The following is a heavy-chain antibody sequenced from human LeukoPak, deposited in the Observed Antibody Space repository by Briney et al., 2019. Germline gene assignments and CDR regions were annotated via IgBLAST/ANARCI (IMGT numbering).Heavy chain of an antibody. CDR2: ISNSSSYI. D-gene: IGHD4-17*01. CDR1: GFTFSIYT. Sequence: GGSLRLSCAASGFTFSIYTMNWVRQAPGKGLEWVSCISNSSSYIYYADSLKGRFTISRDNAKSSLYLQMNSLRAEDTAVYYCARARNDYGDYVFDYWGQGTLVTASS. V-gene: IGHV3-21*01. CDR3: ARARNDYGDYVFDY. J-gene: IGHJ4*02.